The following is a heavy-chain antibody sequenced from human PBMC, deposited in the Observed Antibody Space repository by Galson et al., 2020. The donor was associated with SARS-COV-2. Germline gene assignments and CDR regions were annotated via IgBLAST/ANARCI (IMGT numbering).Heavy chain of an antibody. V-gene: IGHV4-61*02. Sequence: SETLSLTCTVSGGSISSGSYYWSWIRQPAGKGLEWIGRIYTSGSTNYNPSLKSRVTISVDTSNNQFSLKLSSVTAADTAVYYCSGGRVGGWYGESDYWGQGTLVIVSS. J-gene: IGHJ4*02. D-gene: IGHD6-19*01. CDR3: SGGRVGGWYGESDY. CDR1: GGSISSGSYY. CDR2: IYTSGST.